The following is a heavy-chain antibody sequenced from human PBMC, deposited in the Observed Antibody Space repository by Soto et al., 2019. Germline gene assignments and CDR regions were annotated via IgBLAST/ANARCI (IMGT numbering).Heavy chain of an antibody. CDR3: ARGTIFGVVMTED. D-gene: IGHD3-3*01. Sequence: SATLSLTCAVSGGSISSSNWWSWVRQPPGKGLEWIGEIHHSGITNYNPSLKSRVTISVDKSKNQFSLKLSSVTAADTAVYYCARGTIFGVVMTEDWGQGTLVTVSS. J-gene: IGHJ4*02. CDR1: GGSISSSNW. V-gene: IGHV4-4*02. CDR2: IHHSGIT.